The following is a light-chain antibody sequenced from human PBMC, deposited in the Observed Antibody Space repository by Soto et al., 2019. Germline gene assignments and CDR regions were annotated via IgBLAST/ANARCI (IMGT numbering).Light chain of an antibody. V-gene: IGKV1-12*02. CDR1: QIIGSW. CDR2: AAS. J-gene: IGKJ3*01. Sequence: DIQMTQSPSSVSASIGDRVTITCRASQIIGSWLAWYQQKPGKAPTLLIYAASSLQSGVPSRFSGSGSVTDFTLTITSLQAEDSATYSCHQANSFPFTFGPGTKVDIK. CDR3: HQANSFPFT.